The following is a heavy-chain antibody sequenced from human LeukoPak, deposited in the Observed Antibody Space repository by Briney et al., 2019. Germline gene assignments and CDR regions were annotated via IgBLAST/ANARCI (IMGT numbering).Heavy chain of an antibody. CDR3: ARYRSSSLLRGYYYYYYMDV. CDR2: IYHSGRT. J-gene: IGHJ6*03. V-gene: IGHV4-38-2*02. CDR1: GYSISSGYY. Sequence: PSETLSLTCTVSGYSISSGYYWGWIRQPPGKGLEWIGIIYHSGRTDYNPSLKSRVTISEDTSKNQFSLKLSSVTAADTAVYYCARYRSSSLLRGYYYYYYMDVWGKGTTVTVSS. D-gene: IGHD6-6*01.